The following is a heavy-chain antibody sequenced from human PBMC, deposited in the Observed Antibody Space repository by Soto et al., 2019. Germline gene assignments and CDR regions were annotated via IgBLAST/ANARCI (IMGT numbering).Heavy chain of an antibody. CDR3: AREYSNPSYFDY. CDR2: IIPIFGTA. V-gene: IGHV1-69*13. J-gene: IGHJ4*02. D-gene: IGHD4-4*01. Sequence: SVKVSCKASGGTFSSYAISWVRQAPGQGLEWMGGIIPIFGTANYAQKFQGRVTITADESTSTAYMELSSLRSEDTAVYYCAREYSNPSYFDYWGQGTLVTVSS. CDR1: GGTFSSYA.